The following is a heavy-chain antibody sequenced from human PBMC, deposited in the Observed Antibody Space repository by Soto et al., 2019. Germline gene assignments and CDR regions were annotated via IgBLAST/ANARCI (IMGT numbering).Heavy chain of an antibody. J-gene: IGHJ6*02. Sequence: AGGSLRLSCAASGFTFRSYAMHWVRQAPGKGLEWVADVSYDGSNKEYADSVKGRFTISRDNSENTLYLQMTSLRAEDTAVYDCARPRNKYYYNYAMDVGGQGTTVPVSS. CDR1: GFTFRSYA. V-gene: IGHV3-30*03. CDR2: VSYDGSNK. CDR3: ARPRNKYYYNYAMDV.